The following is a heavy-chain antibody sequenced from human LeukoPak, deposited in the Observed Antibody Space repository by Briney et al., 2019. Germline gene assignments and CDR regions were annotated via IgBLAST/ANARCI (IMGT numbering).Heavy chain of an antibody. CDR3: AKDHYYGSGSLPDY. Sequence: PGGSLRLSCAASGFTFSSYGMHWVRQAPGKGLEWVAVLSYDGSNKYYADSVKGRFTISRDNSKNTLYLQMNSLRAEDTAVYYCAKDHYYGSGSLPDYWGQGTLVTVSS. CDR2: LSYDGSNK. CDR1: GFTFSSYG. V-gene: IGHV3-30*18. D-gene: IGHD3-10*01. J-gene: IGHJ4*02.